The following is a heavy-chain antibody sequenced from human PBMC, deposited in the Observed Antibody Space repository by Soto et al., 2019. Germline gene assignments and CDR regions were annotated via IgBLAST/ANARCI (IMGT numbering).Heavy chain of an antibody. V-gene: IGHV1-3*05. J-gene: IGHJ4*02. Sequence: QVQLVQSGAEEKKPGASVKVSCKASGYTFTSYAMHWVRQAPGQRLEWMGWINAGNGNTKYSQKFQGRVTITRDTSPSTAYMELSSLRSEDTAVYYCARSIVVVTALDYWGQGTLVTVSS. D-gene: IGHD2-21*02. CDR1: GYTFTSYA. CDR3: ARSIVVVTALDY. CDR2: INAGNGNT.